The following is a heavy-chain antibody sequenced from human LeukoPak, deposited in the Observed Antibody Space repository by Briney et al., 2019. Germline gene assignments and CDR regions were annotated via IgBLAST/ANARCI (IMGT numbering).Heavy chain of an antibody. V-gene: IGHV3-21*04. J-gene: IGHJ6*03. D-gene: IGHD6-6*01. Sequence: GGSLRLSCAASNFIFGDYTMNWVRQVPTKGLEWVSSISGGSGSLYYADSLEGRFTTSRDNAKNSVFLQMNSLRAEDTGVYYCVRERSVKARQEGGHRYYYYMDVWGNGTTVTVSS. CDR1: NFIFGDYT. CDR2: ISGGSGSL. CDR3: VRERSVKARQEGGHRYYYYMDV.